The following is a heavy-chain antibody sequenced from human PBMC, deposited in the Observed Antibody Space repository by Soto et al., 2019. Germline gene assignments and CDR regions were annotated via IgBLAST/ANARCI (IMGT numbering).Heavy chain of an antibody. Sequence: PGGSLRLSCTTSGFTFNTYGMHWVRQAPGKGLEWVAAIWGSGSSTYYADSVKGRFTISRDNSKNTLYLHMNSLRAEDTAVYYCAKEPPRIAVAGIEDIDYWGQGTLVTVSS. CDR2: IWGSGSST. D-gene: IGHD6-19*01. J-gene: IGHJ4*02. CDR3: AKEPPRIAVAGIEDIDY. CDR1: GFTFNTYG. V-gene: IGHV3-23*01.